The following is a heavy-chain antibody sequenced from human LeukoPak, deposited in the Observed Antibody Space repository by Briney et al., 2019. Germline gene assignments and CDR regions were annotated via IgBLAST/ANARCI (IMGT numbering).Heavy chain of an antibody. V-gene: IGHV6-1*01. D-gene: IGHD1-26*01. Sequence: SQTLSLTCAISGDSVSSGRAAWNWIRQSTSRGLEWLGRTYYRSQWYNDYAVSVQSRITINPDTSKNQFSLRLNSVTPEDTAVYYCARDWDGYYFDYWGQGTLVTVSS. CDR3: ARDWDGYYFDY. J-gene: IGHJ4*02. CDR1: GDSVSSGRAA. CDR2: TYYRSQWYN.